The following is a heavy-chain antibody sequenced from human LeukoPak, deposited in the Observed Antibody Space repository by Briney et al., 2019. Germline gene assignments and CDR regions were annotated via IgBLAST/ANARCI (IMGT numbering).Heavy chain of an antibody. CDR1: GFTFSSYA. J-gene: IGHJ4*02. CDR2: ISYDGSNK. CDR3: ARGWWPDY. Sequence: GGSLRLSCAASGFTFSSYAMHWVRQAPGKGLEWVAVISYDGSNKYYADSVKGRFTISRDNSKNTLYLQMNSLRAENTAVYYCARGWWPDYWGQGTQVTVSS. D-gene: IGHD2-8*02. V-gene: IGHV3-30*04.